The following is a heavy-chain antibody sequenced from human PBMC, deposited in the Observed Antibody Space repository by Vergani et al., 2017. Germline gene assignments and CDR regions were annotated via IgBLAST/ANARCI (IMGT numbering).Heavy chain of an antibody. CDR3: ASRAGTTLGGDY. D-gene: IGHD1-1*01. J-gene: IGHJ4*02. CDR1: GYTFTSYY. Sequence: QVQLVQSVAEVKKPGASVKVSCKASGYTFTSYYMHWVRQAPGQGLEWMGIINPSGGSTSYAQKFQGRVTMTRDTSTSTVYMELSSLRSEDTAVYYCASRAGTTLGGDYWGQGTLVTVSS. CDR2: INPSGGST. V-gene: IGHV1-46*03.